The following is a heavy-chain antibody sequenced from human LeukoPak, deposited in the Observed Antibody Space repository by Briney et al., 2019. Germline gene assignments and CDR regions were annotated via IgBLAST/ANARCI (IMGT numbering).Heavy chain of an antibody. CDR3: ARGQIAARPDAFDI. J-gene: IGHJ3*02. Sequence: PSETLSLTCAVYGGSFSGYYWSWLRQPPGKGLEWMGEINHSGSTNYNPSLKSRVTISVDTSKNQFSLKLSSVTAADTAVYYCARGQIAARPDAFDIWGQGTMVTVSS. D-gene: IGHD6-6*01. V-gene: IGHV4-34*01. CDR1: GGSFSGYY. CDR2: INHSGST.